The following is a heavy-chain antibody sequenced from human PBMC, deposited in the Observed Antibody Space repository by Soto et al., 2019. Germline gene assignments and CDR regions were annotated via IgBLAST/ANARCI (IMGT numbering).Heavy chain of an antibody. J-gene: IGHJ4*02. CDR3: ARERDSSGYILGY. CDR2: IYSGGST. Sequence: EVQLVESGGDLIQPGGSLRLSCVVSGFSVSNKYMTWVRQAPGKGLEWVSVIYSGGSTYYADSVKGRFTISRDNSKNPLYLQMNSLRAEDTAVYYCARERDSSGYILGYWGQGTLVTVSS. CDR1: GFSVSNKY. V-gene: IGHV3-53*01. D-gene: IGHD3-22*01.